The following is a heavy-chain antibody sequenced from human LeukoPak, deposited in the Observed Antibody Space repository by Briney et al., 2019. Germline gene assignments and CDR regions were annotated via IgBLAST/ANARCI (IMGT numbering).Heavy chain of an antibody. J-gene: IGHJ4*02. CDR1: GFTFSSYG. V-gene: IGHV3-30*03. Sequence: GGSLRLSCAASGFTFSSYGMHWVRQAPGKGLEWVAVISYDGSNKYYADSVKGRFTISRDNAKNSLYLQMNSLRAEDTAVYYCATPTVDPFGSFDYWGQGTLVTVSS. D-gene: IGHD4-11*01. CDR3: ATPTVDPFGSFDY. CDR2: ISYDGSNK.